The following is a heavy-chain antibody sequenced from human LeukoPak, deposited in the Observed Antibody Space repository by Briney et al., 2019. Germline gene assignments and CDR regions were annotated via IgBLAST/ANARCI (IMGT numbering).Heavy chain of an antibody. CDR3: VHLGFGDSNFDY. CDR2: IYWDDDK. J-gene: IGHJ4*02. Sequence: SGPTLVNPTQTLTLTCTFSGFSLSTSGVGVGWIRQPPGKALEWLALIYWDDDKRYNPSLKSRLTITKDTSKKRVVLTMTNLDPVDTATYFCVHLGFGDSNFDYWGQGTLVTVSS. V-gene: IGHV2-5*02. CDR1: GFSLSTSGVG. D-gene: IGHD2-21*02.